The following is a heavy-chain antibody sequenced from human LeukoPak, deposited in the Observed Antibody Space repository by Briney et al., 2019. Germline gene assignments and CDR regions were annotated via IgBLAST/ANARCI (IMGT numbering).Heavy chain of an antibody. CDR2: ISGSGGST. CDR1: GFTFSSYA. V-gene: IGHV3-23*01. D-gene: IGHD6-13*01. J-gene: IGHJ6*03. CDR3: ARSSSWTHHYYYYMDV. Sequence: PGGSLRLSCAASGFTFSSYAMSWVRQAPGKGLEWVSAISGSGGSTYYADSVKGRFTISRDNSKNTLYLQMNSLRAEDTALYYCARSSSWTHHYYYYMDVWGKETTVTVSS.